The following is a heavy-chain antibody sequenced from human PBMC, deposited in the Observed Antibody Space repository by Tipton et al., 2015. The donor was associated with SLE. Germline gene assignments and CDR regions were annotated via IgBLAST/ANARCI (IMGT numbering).Heavy chain of an antibody. CDR3: ARGQLFRVVRGLIDY. Sequence: TLSLTCTVSGGSISSHYWSWIRQPPGKGLEWIGYIYYSGSTNYNPSLKSRVTISVDTSKNQFSLKLSSVTAADTAVYYCARGQLFRVVRGLIDYWGQGTLVTVSS. CDR2: IYYSGST. J-gene: IGHJ4*02. CDR1: GGSISSHY. V-gene: IGHV4-59*11. D-gene: IGHD5-24*01.